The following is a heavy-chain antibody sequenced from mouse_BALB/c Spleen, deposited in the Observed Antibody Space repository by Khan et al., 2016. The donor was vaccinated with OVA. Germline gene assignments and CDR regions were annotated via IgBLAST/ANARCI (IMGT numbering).Heavy chain of an antibody. CDR2: ISYSGST. V-gene: IGHV3-2*02. CDR3: ARTARIKY. Sequence: EVKLLESGLGLVKPSQSLSLTCTVTGYSITSGYGWNWIRQFPGNKLEWMGYISYSGSTNYNPSLKSRISITRDTSKNQFFLQLNSVTTEDTATYYCARTARIKYWGHGTTLTVSS. J-gene: IGHJ2*01. D-gene: IGHD1-2*01. CDR1: GYSITSGYG.